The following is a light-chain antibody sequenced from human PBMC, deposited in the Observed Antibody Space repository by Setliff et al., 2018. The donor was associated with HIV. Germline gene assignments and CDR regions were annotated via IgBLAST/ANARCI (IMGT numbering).Light chain of an antibody. CDR2: DIV. J-gene: IGLJ1*01. CDR1: GSDVATSKY. V-gene: IGLV2-14*03. CDR3: RSFANSYTSFYV. Sequence: QSALTQPASVSGSPGQSITISCTGTGSDVATSKYVSWYQQHPGKAPKLIIYDIVTRPSGVSNRFSGSKSGNTASLTISELQAEDEADYFCRSFANSYTSFYVFGTGTKVTVL.